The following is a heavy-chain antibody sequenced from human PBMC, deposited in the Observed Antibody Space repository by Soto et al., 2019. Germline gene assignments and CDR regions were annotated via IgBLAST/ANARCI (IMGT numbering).Heavy chain of an antibody. D-gene: IGHD3-22*01. CDR1: GGSISSSSYY. V-gene: IGHV4-39*01. CDR2: IYYSGST. Sequence: PSETLSLTCTVSGGSISSSSYYWGWIRQPPGKGLEWIGSIYYSGSTYYNPSLKSRVTISVDTSKNQFSLKLSSVTAADTAVYYCARLVYDSSGYRPGRGQRTPVTVSS. CDR3: ARLVYDSSGYRPG. J-gene: IGHJ4*02.